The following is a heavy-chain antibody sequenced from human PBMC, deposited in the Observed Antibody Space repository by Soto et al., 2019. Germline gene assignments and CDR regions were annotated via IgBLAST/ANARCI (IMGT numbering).Heavy chain of an antibody. V-gene: IGHV1-46*01. Sequence: QVQLVQSGAEVKKPGASVKVSCKASGYTFTNYYVHWVRQAPGQGPEWMGVINPSGGSTRDAQKSQGRVTMTRDTSTSTVHMELSSLRSEDTAVYYCAREDTAAYSGMDVWGQGTTVTVSS. CDR2: INPSGGST. CDR1: GYTFTNYY. D-gene: IGHD5-18*01. J-gene: IGHJ6*02. CDR3: AREDTAAYSGMDV.